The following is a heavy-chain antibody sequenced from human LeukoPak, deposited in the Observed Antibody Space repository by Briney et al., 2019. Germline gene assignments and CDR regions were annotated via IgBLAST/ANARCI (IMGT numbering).Heavy chain of an antibody. V-gene: IGHV3-23*01. CDR1: GFTLCSYA. Sequence: GGSLRLSCAASGFTLCSYAMSWLRQAPGTGLEWVSALSGSGGSTYYEASVKGRFTSHRENSKNTLYLQMNSLRAEDTAVYYCASRKGDYYDSSGYYPGAFDIWGQGTMVTVSS. J-gene: IGHJ3*02. D-gene: IGHD3-22*01. CDR3: ASRKGDYYDSSGYYPGAFDI. CDR2: LSGSGGST.